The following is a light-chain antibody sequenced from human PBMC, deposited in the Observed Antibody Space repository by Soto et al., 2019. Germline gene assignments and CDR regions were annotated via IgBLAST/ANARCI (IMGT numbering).Light chain of an antibody. CDR2: AVS. CDR1: QDISNF. Sequence: DIQMTPSPSSLSASVGDRVTITCRASQDISNFLAWFQQKPGKAPKAIIYAVSTVLSGVPSRISGSGFGTDFALTISSLQPEDFATYYCQQYRSYPLTFGGGTKVEIK. V-gene: IGKV1-16*01. CDR3: QQYRSYPLT. J-gene: IGKJ4*01.